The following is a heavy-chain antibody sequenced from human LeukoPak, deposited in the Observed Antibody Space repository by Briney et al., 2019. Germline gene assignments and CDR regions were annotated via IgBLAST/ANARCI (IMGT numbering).Heavy chain of an antibody. CDR2: IYYSGST. CDR1: GGSISSHY. V-gene: IGHV4-59*11. J-gene: IGHJ5*02. Sequence: SETLSLTCTVSGGSISSHYWSWIRQPPGKGLEWIGYIYYSGSTNYNPSLKSRVTISVDTSKNQFSLKLSSVTAADTAVYYCARNNYDFWSGYRIDPWGQGTLVTVSS. D-gene: IGHD3-3*01. CDR3: ARNNYDFWSGYRIDP.